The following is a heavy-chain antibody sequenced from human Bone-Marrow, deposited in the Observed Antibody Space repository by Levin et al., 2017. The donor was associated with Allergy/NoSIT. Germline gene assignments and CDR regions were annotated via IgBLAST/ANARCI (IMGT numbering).Heavy chain of an antibody. Sequence: SETLSLTCSVSGASISSSSYHWGWIRQPPGKGLQWIGSVFYTGRTYYNPSLKSRVTISVDTSKNQFSLRLNSVTAADTAVYYCARQPHSVTPSDYWGQGTLVTVSS. D-gene: IGHD4-23*01. V-gene: IGHV4-39*01. J-gene: IGHJ4*02. CDR1: GASISSSSYH. CDR2: VFYTGRT. CDR3: ARQPHSVTPSDY.